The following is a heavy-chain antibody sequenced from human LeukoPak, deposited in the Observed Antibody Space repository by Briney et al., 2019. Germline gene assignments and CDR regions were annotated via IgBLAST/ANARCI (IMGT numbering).Heavy chain of an antibody. CDR2: IKEDGSEK. CDR1: GFTFSSYW. Sequence: PGGSLRLSCAASGFTFSSYWMSWVRQAPGKGLEWVANIKEDGSEKYCVDSVKGRFTVFRDNAKKSLYLQMNSLRDEDTAVYYCATPMRFDYWGQGTLVTVSS. J-gene: IGHJ4*02. CDR3: ATPMRFDY. V-gene: IGHV3-7*05.